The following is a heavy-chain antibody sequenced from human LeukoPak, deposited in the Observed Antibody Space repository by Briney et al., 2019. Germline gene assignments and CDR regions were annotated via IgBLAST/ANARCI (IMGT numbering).Heavy chain of an antibody. V-gene: IGHV1-2*02. CDR2: INPNSGGT. Sequence: EASVKVSCKASGYTFTSYDINWVRQAPGQGLEWMGWINPNSGGTNYAQKFQGRVTMTRDTSISTAYMELSRLRSDDTAVYYCARAVVTAIWRGNWFDPWGQGTLVTVSS. D-gene: IGHD2-21*02. CDR1: GYTFTSYD. CDR3: ARAVVTAIWRGNWFDP. J-gene: IGHJ5*02.